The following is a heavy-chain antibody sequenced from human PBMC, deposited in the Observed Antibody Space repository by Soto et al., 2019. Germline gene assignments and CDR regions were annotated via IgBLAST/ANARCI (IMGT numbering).Heavy chain of an antibody. Sequence: LRLSCAASGFTFSSYAMHGVRQAPVNVLEWVAVISYDGSNKYYADSVKGRFTISRDNSKNTLYLQMNSLRAEDTAVYYCARDGQVTNYYDSSGYYEFDYWGQGTLVTRLL. J-gene: IGHJ4*02. CDR2: ISYDGSNK. D-gene: IGHD3-22*01. CDR3: ARDGQVTNYYDSSGYYEFDY. CDR1: GFTFSSYA. V-gene: IGHV3-30-3*01.